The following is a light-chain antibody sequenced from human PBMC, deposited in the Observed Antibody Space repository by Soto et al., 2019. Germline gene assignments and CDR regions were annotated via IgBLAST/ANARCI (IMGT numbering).Light chain of an antibody. Sequence: EIVLTQSPATLSLSPGERATLSCRASQSVSSYLAWYQQKPGQPPRLLIYDASSRATGIPDRFRGSGSGTDFTLTISRLEPEDFAVYYCQQYAGSLTFGPGTKVDI. V-gene: IGKV3-20*01. CDR2: DAS. J-gene: IGKJ3*01. CDR3: QQYAGSLT. CDR1: QSVSSY.